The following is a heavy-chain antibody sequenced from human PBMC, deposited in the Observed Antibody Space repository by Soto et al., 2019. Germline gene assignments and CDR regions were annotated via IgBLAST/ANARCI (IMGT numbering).Heavy chain of an antibody. D-gene: IGHD6-19*01. CDR2: IHPGDSDT. CDR3: ASALVGSGST. J-gene: IGHJ5*02. CDR1: GYSFANYW. Sequence: GESLKISCKGSGYSFANYWHGWARQMPGKGLEWMGIIHPGDSDTRYSPSFQGQVTISADKSISTAYLQWSSLKASDTAMYYCASALVGSGSTWGQGTLVTVSS. V-gene: IGHV5-51*01.